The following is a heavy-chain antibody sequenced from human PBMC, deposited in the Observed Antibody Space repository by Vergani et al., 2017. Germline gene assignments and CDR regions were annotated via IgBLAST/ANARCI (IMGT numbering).Heavy chain of an antibody. D-gene: IGHD6-19*01. CDR2: INPSGGST. CDR3: ARDATPIAVAGTIPLEY. J-gene: IGHJ4*02. CDR1: GYTFTSYY. V-gene: IGHV1-46*01. Sequence: QVQLVQSGAEVKKPGASVKVSCKASGYTFTSYYMHWVRQAPGQGLEWMGIINPSGGSTSYAQKFQGRVTITADKSTSTAYMELSSLRSEDTAVYYCARDATPIAVAGTIPLEYWGQGTVVTVSA.